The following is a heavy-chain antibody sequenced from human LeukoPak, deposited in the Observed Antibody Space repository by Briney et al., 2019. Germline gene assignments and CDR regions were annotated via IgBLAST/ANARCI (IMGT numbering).Heavy chain of an antibody. CDR1: GFTFSSYW. D-gene: IGHD2-15*01. V-gene: IGHV3-74*01. Sequence: GGSLRLSCAASGFTFSSYWMHRVRQAPGKGLVWVSRINSDGSSTSYADSVKGRFTISRDNAKNTLYLQMNSLRAEDTAVYYCARRCSGGSCYSAFDYWGQGTLVTVSS. J-gene: IGHJ4*02. CDR3: ARRCSGGSCYSAFDY. CDR2: INSDGSST.